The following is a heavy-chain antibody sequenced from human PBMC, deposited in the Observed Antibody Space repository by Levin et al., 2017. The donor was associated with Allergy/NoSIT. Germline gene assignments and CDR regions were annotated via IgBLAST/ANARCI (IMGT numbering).Heavy chain of an antibody. CDR3: ARADYGSGSQNYYYYGMDV. Sequence: SVKVSCKASGGTFSSYAISWVRQAPGQGLEWMGGIIPIFGTANYAQKFQGRVTITADKSTSTAYMELSSLRSEDTAVYYCARADYGSGSQNYYYYGMDVWGQGTTVTVSS. CDR2: IIPIFGTA. J-gene: IGHJ6*02. CDR1: GGTFSSYA. D-gene: IGHD3-10*01. V-gene: IGHV1-69*06.